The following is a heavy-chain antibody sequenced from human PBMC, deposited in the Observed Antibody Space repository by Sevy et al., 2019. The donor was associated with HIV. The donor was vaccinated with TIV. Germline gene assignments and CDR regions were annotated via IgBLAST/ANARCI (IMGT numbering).Heavy chain of an antibody. Sequence: GGSLRLSCTVSGGSITSLYWNWIRQPPGKGLEWVAFLKSDVYGGTVDHAASVRGRFVISRDDSKTIAYLQMNDLKTEDTGVYYCTRWKAAQSIFDYWGQGALVTVSS. D-gene: IGHD6-13*01. CDR2: LKSDVYGGTV. CDR1: GGSITSLY. V-gene: IGHV3-49*03. J-gene: IGHJ4*02. CDR3: TRWKAAQSIFDY.